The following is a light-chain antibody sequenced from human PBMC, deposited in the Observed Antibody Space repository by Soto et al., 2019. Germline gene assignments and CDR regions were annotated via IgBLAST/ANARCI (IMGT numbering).Light chain of an antibody. J-gene: IGKJ1*01. Sequence: EIVLTQSPGSLSLSLGERATLSCRASQSVDSAFFAWYQQKPGQPPRLLMYGASRRATGIPDRFSGSGSGTDFTLTINSLEPEDFAVYYCQQYASSLTFGQGTKVEI. V-gene: IGKV3-20*01. CDR1: QSVDSAF. CDR2: GAS. CDR3: QQYASSLT.